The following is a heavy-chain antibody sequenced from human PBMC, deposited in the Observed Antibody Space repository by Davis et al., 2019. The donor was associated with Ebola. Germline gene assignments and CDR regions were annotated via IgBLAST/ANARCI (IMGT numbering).Heavy chain of an antibody. J-gene: IGHJ4*02. CDR3: ATTQWLREFDN. Sequence: GESLKISCAASGFSFITYAMTWVRQPPGKGLEWVSVIYDHSTAYADSVRGRFIISRDKSNNTLYLEMNSLRVDDTAVYYCATTQWLREFDNWGQGTLVTVSS. CDR1: GFSFITYA. V-gene: IGHV3-23*03. CDR2: IYDHST. D-gene: IGHD6-19*01.